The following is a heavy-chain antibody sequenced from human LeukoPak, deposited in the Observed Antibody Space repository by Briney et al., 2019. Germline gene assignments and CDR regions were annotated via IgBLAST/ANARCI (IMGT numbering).Heavy chain of an antibody. Sequence: SQTLSLTCAISGDSVSSNSAAWSWIRQSPSRGLEWLGRTYYRSRWNNEYAVSVKSRITVIPDTSKNQFSLHLDSVTPEDTAVYYCARDGHGYHTLDTWGQGTLVTVSS. CDR2: TYYRSRWNN. CDR3: ARDGHGYHTLDT. CDR1: GDSVSSNSAA. J-gene: IGHJ5*02. V-gene: IGHV6-1*01. D-gene: IGHD5-18*01.